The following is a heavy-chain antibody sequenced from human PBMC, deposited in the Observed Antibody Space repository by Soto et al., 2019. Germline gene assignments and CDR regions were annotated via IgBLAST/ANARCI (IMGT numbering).Heavy chain of an antibody. CDR3: ARQIYDSDTGPNFQYYFDS. CDR2: IDPSDSQT. CDR1: GYSFAGYW. D-gene: IGHD3-22*01. V-gene: IGHV5-10-1*01. J-gene: IGHJ4*02. Sequence: GEALKISWKGSGYSFAGYWSTFGLEKPVEGVEWMGRIDPSDSQTYYSPSFRGHVTISVTKSITTVFLQWSSLRASDTAMYYCARQIYDSDTGPNFQYYFDSWGQGTPVTVSS.